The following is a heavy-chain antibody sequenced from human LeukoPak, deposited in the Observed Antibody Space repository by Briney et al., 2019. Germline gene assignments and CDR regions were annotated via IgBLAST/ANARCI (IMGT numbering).Heavy chain of an antibody. CDR1: GFTFSSYW. CDR3: ARLKGHCSGGSCSNWFDR. D-gene: IGHD2-15*01. V-gene: IGHV3-7*01. Sequence: GGSLRLSCAAYGFTFSSYWMNWVRQAPGKGLEWVANIKQDGSEKNYVDSVKGRFTISGDNAKNSLYLQMNSLRAEDTAVYYCARLKGHCSGGSCSNWFDRWGQGTLVTVSS. CDR2: IKQDGSEK. J-gene: IGHJ5*02.